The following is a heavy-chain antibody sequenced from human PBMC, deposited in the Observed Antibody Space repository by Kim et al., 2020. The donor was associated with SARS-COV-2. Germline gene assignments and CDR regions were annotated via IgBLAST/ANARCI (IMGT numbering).Heavy chain of an antibody. CDR3: VTTVTNRHWFDP. V-gene: IGHV1-2*02. Sequence: ASVKVSCKASGYSFTGYFIHWVRQAPGQGLEWMGWINPNSGGTKYAQKFQGRVTMTRDTSISTAYMEVSRLRSDDTAVYYCVTTVTNRHWFDPWGQGTLVTVSS. D-gene: IGHD4-17*01. CDR2: INPNSGGT. CDR1: GYSFTGYF. J-gene: IGHJ5*02.